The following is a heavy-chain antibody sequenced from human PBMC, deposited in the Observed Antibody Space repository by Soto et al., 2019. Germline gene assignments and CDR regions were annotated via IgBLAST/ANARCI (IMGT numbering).Heavy chain of an antibody. Sequence: GGSLRLSCAASGFTFSDYYMSWIRQAPGKGLEWISYISSSSSYTNYADSVKGRFTISRDNAKNSLYLQMNSLRAEDTAVYYCARWGAAYSSSWYPPDYWGQGTLVTVSS. V-gene: IGHV3-11*06. CDR2: ISSSSSYT. CDR1: GFTFSDYY. J-gene: IGHJ4*02. CDR3: ARWGAAYSSSWYPPDY. D-gene: IGHD6-13*01.